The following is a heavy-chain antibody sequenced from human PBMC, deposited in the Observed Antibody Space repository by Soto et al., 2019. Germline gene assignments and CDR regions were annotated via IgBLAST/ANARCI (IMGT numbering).Heavy chain of an antibody. CDR1: GFTFSSYW. J-gene: IGHJ4*02. D-gene: IGHD3-16*02. CDR3: ARDWTYDYIWGSYRDYGDHFDY. V-gene: IGHV3-7*01. Sequence: AGSLRLSCAASGFTFSSYWMSWVRQAPGKGLEWVANIKQDGSEKYYVDSVKGRFTISRDNAKNSLYLQMNSLRAEDTAVYYCARDWTYDYIWGSYRDYGDHFDYWGQGTLVTVSS. CDR2: IKQDGSEK.